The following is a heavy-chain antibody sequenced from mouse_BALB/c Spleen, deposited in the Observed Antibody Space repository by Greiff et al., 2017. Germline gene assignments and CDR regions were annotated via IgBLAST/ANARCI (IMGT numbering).Heavy chain of an antibody. CDR1: GYTFTSYW. D-gene: IGHD2-2*01. V-gene: IGHV1-7*01. J-gene: IGHJ3*01. CDR2: INPSTGYT. Sequence: VKLMESGAELAKPGASVKMSCKASGYTFTSYWMHWVKQRPGQGLEWIGYINPSTGYTEYNQKFKDKATLTADKSSSTAYMQLSSLTSEDSAVYYCARSGIYYGYDEDAYWGQGTLVTVSA. CDR3: ARSGIYYGYDEDAY.